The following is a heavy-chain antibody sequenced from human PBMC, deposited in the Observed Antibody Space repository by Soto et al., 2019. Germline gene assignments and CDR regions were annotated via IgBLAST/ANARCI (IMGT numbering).Heavy chain of an antibody. CDR2: ISAYNGNT. CDR3: ARALSIFGVVIMEVDY. J-gene: IGHJ4*02. Sequence: ASVKVSCKASGYTFTSYGISWVRQAPGQGLEWMGWISAYNGNTNYAQKLQGRVTMTTDTSTSTAYMELRSLRSDDTAVYYCARALSIFGVVIMEVDYWGQGTLVTVSS. D-gene: IGHD3-3*01. CDR1: GYTFTSYG. V-gene: IGHV1-18*01.